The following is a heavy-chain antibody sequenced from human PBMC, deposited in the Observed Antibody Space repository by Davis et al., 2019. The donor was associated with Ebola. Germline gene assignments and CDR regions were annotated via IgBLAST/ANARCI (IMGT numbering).Heavy chain of an antibody. CDR2: IYYSGST. V-gene: IGHV4-39*01. J-gene: IGHJ3*02. CDR3: ARHVSYYYVRDDAFDI. Sequence: PSETLSLTCTVSGGSISSSSYYWGWIRQPPGKGLEWIGSIYYSGSTYYNPSLKSRVTISVDTSKNQFSLKLSSVTAADTAVYYCARHVSYYYVRDDAFDIWGQGTMVTVSS. CDR1: GGSISSSSYY. D-gene: IGHD3-22*01.